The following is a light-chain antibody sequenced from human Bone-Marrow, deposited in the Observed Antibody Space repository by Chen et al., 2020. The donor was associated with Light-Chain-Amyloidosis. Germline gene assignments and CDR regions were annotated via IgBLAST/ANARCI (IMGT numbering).Light chain of an antibody. V-gene: IGLV3-21*02. CDR3: QVWDRSSDRPV. CDR1: NIGSTS. Sequence: SYVLTQPSSVSVAPGQTATIACGGNNIGSTSVHWYQQTPGQAPLLVVYDDSDLPSGIPERLSGSNSGNTATLTISRVEAGDEAGYYCQVWDRSSDRPVFGGGTRLTVL. J-gene: IGLJ3*02. CDR2: DDS.